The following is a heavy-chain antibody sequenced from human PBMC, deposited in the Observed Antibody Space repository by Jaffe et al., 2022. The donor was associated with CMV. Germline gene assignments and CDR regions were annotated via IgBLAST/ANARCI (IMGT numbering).Heavy chain of an antibody. D-gene: IGHD5-12*01. V-gene: IGHV3-11*06. CDR3: VRLRWLEN. CDR1: GFTFSDSY. Sequence: QVQLVESGGVLVKPGGSLRLSCAASGFTFSDSYMSWIRQAPGKGLEWISYISSSGRYTNYTDSVKGRFTISRDNAKNSLYLQMNNLRAEDTALYYCVRLRWLENWGQGTLVTVSP. CDR2: ISSSGRYT. J-gene: IGHJ4*02.